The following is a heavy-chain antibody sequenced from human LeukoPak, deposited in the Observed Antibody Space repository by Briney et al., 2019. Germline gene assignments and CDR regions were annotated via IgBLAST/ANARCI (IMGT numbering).Heavy chain of an antibody. D-gene: IGHD2/OR15-2a*01. Sequence: GGSLRLSCAASGFTFSSYGMHWVRQAPGKGLEWVAVISYDGSNKYYADSVKGRFTISRDNSKNTLYLQMNSLRAEDTAVYYCAKDNRTDITRYAFDNWGQGTMVTVSS. CDR2: ISYDGSNK. CDR3: AKDNRTDITRYAFDN. J-gene: IGHJ3*02. V-gene: IGHV3-30*18. CDR1: GFTFSSYG.